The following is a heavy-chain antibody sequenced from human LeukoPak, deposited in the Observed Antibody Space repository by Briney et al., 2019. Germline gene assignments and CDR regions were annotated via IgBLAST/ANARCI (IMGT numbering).Heavy chain of an antibody. CDR3: AASYYYDSSGYKPFDP. D-gene: IGHD3-22*01. CDR1: GYSFTSYW. CDR2: IYPGDSDT. V-gene: IGHV5-51*01. Sequence: TGESLKISCKGSGYSFTSYWIGWVRQMPGKGLEWMGIIYPGDSDTRYSPSFQGQVTISADKSISTAYLQWSSLKASDTAMYYCAASYYYDSSGYKPFDPWGQGTLVTVSS. J-gene: IGHJ5*02.